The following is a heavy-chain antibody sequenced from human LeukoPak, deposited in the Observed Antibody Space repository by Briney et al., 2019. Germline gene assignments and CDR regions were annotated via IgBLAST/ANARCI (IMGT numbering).Heavy chain of an antibody. V-gene: IGHV4-39*02. CDR2: IYYSGST. D-gene: IGHD3-10*01. CDR1: GGSISSSSYY. Sequence: SETLSLTCTVSGGSISSSSYYWGWIRQPPGKGLEWIGSIYYSGSTYYNPSLKSRVTISVDTSKNQFSLKLSSVTAADTAVYYCARDYYGSGSYYYHYYGMDVWGQGTTVTVSS. CDR3: ARDYYGSGSYYYHYYGMDV. J-gene: IGHJ6*02.